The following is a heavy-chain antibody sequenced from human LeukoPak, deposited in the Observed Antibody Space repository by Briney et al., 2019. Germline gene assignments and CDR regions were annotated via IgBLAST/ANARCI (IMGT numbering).Heavy chain of an antibody. CDR3: AKDEGVWYYGENWFDP. CDR2: ISSNGGGT. D-gene: IGHD6-19*01. J-gene: IGHJ5*02. CDR1: GFTFSNYA. Sequence: GGSLRLSCSASGFTFSNYAMHWVRQAPGKGLEYVSAISSNGGGTYYADSVKGRFAISRDNSKSTLYLQMSSLRVEDTAVYYCAKDEGVWYYGENWFDPWGQGTLVTVSS. V-gene: IGHV3-64D*06.